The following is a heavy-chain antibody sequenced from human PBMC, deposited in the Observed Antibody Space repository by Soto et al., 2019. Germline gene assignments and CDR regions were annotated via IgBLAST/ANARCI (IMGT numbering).Heavy chain of an antibody. Sequence: PGESLKISCKGSGYSFTSYWIGWVRQMPGKGLEWMGIIYPGDSDTRYSPSFQGQVTISADKSISTAYLQWSSLKASDTAMYYCARQRPQTACAPNGMDVWGQGTTVTVSS. V-gene: IGHV5-51*01. J-gene: IGHJ6*02. CDR2: IYPGDSDT. CDR3: ARQRPQTACAPNGMDV. CDR1: GYSFTSYW.